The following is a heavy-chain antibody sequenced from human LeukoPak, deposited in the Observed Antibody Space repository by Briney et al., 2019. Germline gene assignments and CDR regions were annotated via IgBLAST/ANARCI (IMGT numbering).Heavy chain of an antibody. D-gene: IGHD3-22*01. CDR1: GDSMGSYY. CDR2: IRSDGTT. J-gene: IGHJ6*03. Sequence: PSETLSLTGTVSGDSMGSYYWNWLRQPAGKGLEWIGRIRSDGTTYNNPSLESAVTMSVDTSNNHFSLRLSSVTAAATAVYYCARSTGFYATYYMDVWGKGTTVTVSS. V-gene: IGHV4-4*07. CDR3: ARSTGFYATYYMDV.